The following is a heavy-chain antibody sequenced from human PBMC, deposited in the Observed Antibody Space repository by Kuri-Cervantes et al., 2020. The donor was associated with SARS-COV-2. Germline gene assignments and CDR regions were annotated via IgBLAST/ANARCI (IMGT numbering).Heavy chain of an antibody. CDR2: IKSKTDGXTT. Sequence: GESLKISCAASGFTFSNAWMSWVRQAPGKGLEWVGRIKSKTDGXTTDYAAPVKGRFTISRDDSKNTLYLQMNSLKTEDTAVYXCTTGQVRVGXXYRSFDYWGQGTLVTVSS. J-gene: IGHJ4*02. V-gene: IGHV3-15*01. CDR3: TTGQVRVGXXYRSFDY. CDR1: GFTFSNAW. D-gene: IGHD3-16*02.